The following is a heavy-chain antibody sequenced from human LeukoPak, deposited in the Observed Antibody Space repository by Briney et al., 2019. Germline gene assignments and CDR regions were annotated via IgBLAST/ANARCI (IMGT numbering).Heavy chain of an antibody. Sequence: AASVKVSCKPSGYTFNSYGINWVRQSPGQAREGMGWISVFTGNPNYAEKFQARITMPTDTSTNTAYMEVRSQTSGVTAVYYCAREEDGSYFHYWAQGALVTVSS. CDR3: AREEDGSYFHY. V-gene: IGHV1-18*01. CDR1: GYTFNSYG. CDR2: ISVFTGNP. D-gene: IGHD1-26*01. J-gene: IGHJ1*01.